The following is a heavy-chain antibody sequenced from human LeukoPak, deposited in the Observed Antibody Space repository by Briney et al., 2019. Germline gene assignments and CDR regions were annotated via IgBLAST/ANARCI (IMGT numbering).Heavy chain of an antibody. V-gene: IGHV4-39*01. CDR1: GGSISSSSYY. CDR2: IYYSGST. CDR3: ARSLLSMVRGAYNVFDY. J-gene: IGHJ4*02. Sequence: SETLSLTCTVSGGSISSSSYYWGWIRQPPGKGLEWIGSIYYSGSTYYNPSLKSRVTISVDTSKNQFSLKLSSVTAADTAVYYCARSLLSMVRGAYNVFDYWGQGTLVTVSS. D-gene: IGHD3-10*01.